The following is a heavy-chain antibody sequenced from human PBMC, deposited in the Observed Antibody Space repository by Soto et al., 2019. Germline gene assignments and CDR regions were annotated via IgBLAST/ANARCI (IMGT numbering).Heavy chain of an antibody. D-gene: IGHD3-10*01. CDR2: IDHSGST. Sequence: PSETLSLTCAVSGGSINSRNWWTWVRQPPGKSLEWIGEIDHSGSTKYNPSLKSRVTISIERSRNQFSLNLTSVTAADTAVYYCARDGPTGSGSYWGYFDLWGQGTLVTVSS. J-gene: IGHJ4*03. CDR3: ARDGPTGSGSYWGYFDL. V-gene: IGHV4-4*02. CDR1: GGSINSRNW.